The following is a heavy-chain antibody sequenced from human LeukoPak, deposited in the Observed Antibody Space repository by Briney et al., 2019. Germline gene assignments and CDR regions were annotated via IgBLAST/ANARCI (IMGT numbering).Heavy chain of an antibody. D-gene: IGHD6-13*01. CDR3: ARGGSSWDFAFDI. V-gene: IGHV3-7*01. Sequence: SGGSLRLSCEASGLTFNKYWMTWVRQAPGKGLEWVANIKQDGSEKNYVDSVKGRFTISRDNSKNTLYLQMNSLRAEDTAVYYCARGGSSWDFAFDIWGQGTMVTVSS. CDR2: IKQDGSEK. J-gene: IGHJ3*02. CDR1: GLTFNKYW.